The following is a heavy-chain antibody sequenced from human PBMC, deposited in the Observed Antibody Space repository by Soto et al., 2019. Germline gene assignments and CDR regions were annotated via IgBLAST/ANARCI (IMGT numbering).Heavy chain of an antibody. CDR3: AKLPSHKRWLQTRDFDY. Sequence: QVQLVESGGGVVQPGRSLRLSCAASGFTFSSYGMHWVRQAPGKGLEWVAVISYDGSNKYYADSVKGRFTISRDNSKNTLYLQMNSLRAEDTAVYYCAKLPSHKRWLQTRDFDYWGQGTLVTVSS. CDR2: ISYDGSNK. V-gene: IGHV3-30*18. D-gene: IGHD5-12*01. CDR1: GFTFSSYG. J-gene: IGHJ4*02.